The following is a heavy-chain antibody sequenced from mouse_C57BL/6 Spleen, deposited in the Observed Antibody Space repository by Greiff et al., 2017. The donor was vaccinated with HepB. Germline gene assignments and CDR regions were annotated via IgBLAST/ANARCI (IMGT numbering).Heavy chain of an antibody. CDR1: GFSLTSYG. CDR2: IWSGGST. Sequence: QVQLKESGPGLVQPSQSLSITCTVSGFSLTSYGVHWVRQSPGKGLEWLGVIWSGGSTDYNAAFISRLSISKDNSTSQVFFKMNSLQADDTAIYYCARKSEYYGSSGAMDYWGQGTSVTVSS. D-gene: IGHD1-1*01. J-gene: IGHJ4*01. V-gene: IGHV2-2*01. CDR3: ARKSEYYGSSGAMDY.